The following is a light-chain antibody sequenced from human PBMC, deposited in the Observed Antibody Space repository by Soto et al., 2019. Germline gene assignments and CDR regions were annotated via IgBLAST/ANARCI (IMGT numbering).Light chain of an antibody. CDR3: QQYYGASYI. CDR2: WAS. Sequence: DIVMTQSPDSLAVSLGERATINCKSSQSVLYSSNNKNYLAWYQQKPGQPPKLLIYWASTREAGVPDRFSGSGSGTDFTLTISSLQAEDVAVYYCQQYYGASYIFGQGTKLEIK. CDR1: QSVLYSSNNKNY. V-gene: IGKV4-1*01. J-gene: IGKJ2*01.